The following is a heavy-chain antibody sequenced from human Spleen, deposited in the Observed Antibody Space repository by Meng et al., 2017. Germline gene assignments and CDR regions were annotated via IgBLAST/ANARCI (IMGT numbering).Heavy chain of an antibody. CDR3: AKRAAGVAFDY. Sequence: SCAVSGHFISSAFYWGWSRQPPGKGLEWVASIYHSGSSYYNPSLKSRVTISIDTSKNQFSLKLSSVTAADTAVYYCAKRAAGVAFDYWGQGTLVTVSS. J-gene: IGHJ4*02. CDR1: GHFISSAFY. D-gene: IGHD6-13*01. CDR2: IYHSGSS. V-gene: IGHV4-38-2*01.